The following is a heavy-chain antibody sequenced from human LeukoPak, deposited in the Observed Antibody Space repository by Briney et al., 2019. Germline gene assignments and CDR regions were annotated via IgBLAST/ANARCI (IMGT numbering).Heavy chain of an antibody. Sequence: GGSLRLSCAASGFTFRKHYMSWIRQAPGRGPGWVAYIGASGSTRYYRDSVNGRFTISRDNAKNSLHLQMNSLRAEDTAVYYCAKDLREWYYDPNGNYFSYGMDVWGQGTTVVVSS. CDR1: GFTFRKHY. D-gene: IGHD3-22*01. CDR2: IGASGSTR. J-gene: IGHJ6*02. V-gene: IGHV3-11*01. CDR3: AKDLREWYYDPNGNYFSYGMDV.